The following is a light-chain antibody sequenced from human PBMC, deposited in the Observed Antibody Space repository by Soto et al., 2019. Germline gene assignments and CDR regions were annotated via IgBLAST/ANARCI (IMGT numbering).Light chain of an antibody. CDR1: SSDVGGYNY. V-gene: IGLV2-8*01. CDR2: EVT. CDR3: SSFAGGGNPVL. J-gene: IGLJ2*01. Sequence: QSVLTQPPSASGSLGQSVTISCTGTSSDVGGYNYVSWHQQHPGKAPKVVIYEVTKRPPGVPDRFSGSKSGNTASLTVSGLQEEDEADYYCSSFAGGGNPVLLGGGTKLTVL.